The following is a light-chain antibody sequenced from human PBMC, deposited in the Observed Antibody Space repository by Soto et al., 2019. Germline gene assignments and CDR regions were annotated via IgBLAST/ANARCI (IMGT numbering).Light chain of an antibody. CDR3: QQYLSYPIT. J-gene: IGKJ5*01. Sequence: IQLSQSPSFLTASVGDRVTSTCRASQDISSYLAWYQQKPGKAPKLLIYAASTLQSGVPLRFSGSGSGTAFTLTISSLQPEDFATYYCQQYLSYPITFGQGTRLEIK. V-gene: IGKV1-9*01. CDR2: AAS. CDR1: QDISSY.